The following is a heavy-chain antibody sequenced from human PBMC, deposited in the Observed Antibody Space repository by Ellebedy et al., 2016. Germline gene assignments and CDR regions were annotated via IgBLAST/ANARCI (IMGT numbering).Heavy chain of an antibody. CDR3: ARSCSSTSCQVYYYYYGMDV. CDR1: GFTFSSYW. V-gene: IGHV3-74*01. J-gene: IGHJ6*02. D-gene: IGHD2-2*01. CDR2: INSDGSST. Sequence: GESLKISCAASGFTFSSYWMHWVRQAPGKGLVWVSRINSDGSSTSYADSVKGRFTISRDNAKNTLYLQMNSLRAEDTAVYYCARSCSSTSCQVYYYYYGMDVWGQGTTVTVSS.